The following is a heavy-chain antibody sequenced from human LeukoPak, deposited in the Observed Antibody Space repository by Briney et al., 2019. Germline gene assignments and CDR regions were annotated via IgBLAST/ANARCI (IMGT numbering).Heavy chain of an antibody. Sequence: SETLPLTCAVYGGSFSGYYWSWIRQPPGKGLEWIGEINHSGSTNYNPSLKSRVTISVDTSKNQFSLKLSSVTAADTAVYYCARGQRIQLWSWGRFDPWGQGTLVTVSS. CDR1: GGSFSGYY. D-gene: IGHD5-18*01. J-gene: IGHJ5*02. V-gene: IGHV4-34*01. CDR2: INHSGST. CDR3: ARGQRIQLWSWGRFDP.